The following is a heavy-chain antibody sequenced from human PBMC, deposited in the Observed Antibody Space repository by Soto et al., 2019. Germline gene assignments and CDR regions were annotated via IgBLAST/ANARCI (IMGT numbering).Heavy chain of an antibody. Sequence: QSQTLSLTCAISGDSVSSNSAAWNWIRQSPSRGLEWLGRTYYRSKWYNDYAVSVKSRITINPDTSKNQFSLQLNSVTPEDTAVYYCARAVRGVIMMSSTPYYFDYWGQGTLVTVSS. D-gene: IGHD3-10*01. V-gene: IGHV6-1*01. J-gene: IGHJ4*02. CDR2: TYYRSKWYN. CDR3: ARAVRGVIMMSSTPYYFDY. CDR1: GDSVSSNSAA.